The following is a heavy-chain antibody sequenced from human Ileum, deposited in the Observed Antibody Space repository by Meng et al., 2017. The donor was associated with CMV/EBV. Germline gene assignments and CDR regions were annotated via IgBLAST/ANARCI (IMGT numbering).Heavy chain of an antibody. Sequence: HVSAPGLGNCSEPPPLTCTVTGGSISSSSQDWGWSRQPPGKGLEWVGRIDYRWTTYYNPSLERRVTIAIDTSNKQFSLKFSSVTAADTAVYYCARDIPDGEYGFDYWGQGTLVTVSS. J-gene: IGHJ4*02. CDR3: ARDIPDGEYGFDY. CDR1: GGSISSSSQD. D-gene: IGHD4-17*01. CDR2: IDYRWTT. V-gene: IGHV4-39*07.